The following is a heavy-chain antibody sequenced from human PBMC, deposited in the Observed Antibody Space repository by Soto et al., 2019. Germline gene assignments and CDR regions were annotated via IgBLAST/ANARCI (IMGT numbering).Heavy chain of an antibody. CDR2: ISAYNGNT. Sequence: ASVKVSCKASGYTFTSYGIIWVRQAPGQGLEWMGWISAYNGNTNYAQKLQGRVTMTTDTSTSTAYMELRSLRSDDTAVYYCARGVLEYYYDSSGYYWLLYWGQGTLVTVSS. D-gene: IGHD3-22*01. CDR1: GYTFTSYG. V-gene: IGHV1-18*01. CDR3: ARGVLEYYYDSSGYYWLLY. J-gene: IGHJ4*02.